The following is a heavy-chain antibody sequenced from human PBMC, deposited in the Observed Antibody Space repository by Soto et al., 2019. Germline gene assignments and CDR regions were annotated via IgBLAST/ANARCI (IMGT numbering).Heavy chain of an antibody. CDR1: GFTFGDYA. J-gene: IGHJ6*02. Sequence: KPGGSLRLSCTASGFTFGDYAMSWFRQAPGKGLEWVGFIRSKAYGGTTEYAASVKGRFTISRDDSKSIAYLQMNSLKTEDTAVYYCTSVGRVASYRGEGSPDVWGQGTTVTVSS. D-gene: IGHD2-15*01. CDR3: TSVGRVASYRGEGSPDV. CDR2: IRSKAYGGTT. V-gene: IGHV3-49*05.